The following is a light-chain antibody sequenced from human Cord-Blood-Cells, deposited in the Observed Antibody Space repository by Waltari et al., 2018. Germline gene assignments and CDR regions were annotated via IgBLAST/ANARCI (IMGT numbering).Light chain of an antibody. V-gene: IGKV1-39*01. J-gene: IGKJ1*01. CDR1: QSISSY. CDR2: AAS. CDR3: QQSYSTPRT. Sequence: DIQMTQSPSSLSASVGDRVTITCRASQSISSYLNWYQQKPGKAPTLLIYAASSLQSGVPSRFSGSGSGTDFTLTISSLQPEDCATYYCQQSYSTPRTFGQGTKVEIK.